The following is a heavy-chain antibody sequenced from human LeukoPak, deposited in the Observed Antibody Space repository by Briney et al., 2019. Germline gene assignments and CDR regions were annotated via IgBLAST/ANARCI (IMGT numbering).Heavy chain of an antibody. D-gene: IGHD3-22*01. CDR3: AGPVGRYSSGLYYYYFDY. CDR1: GDSINSLDL. CDR2: MYLSGTT. Sequence: PSGTLSLTCTVSGDSINSLDLWSWVRQPPGKGLEWLGEMYLSGTTHSNPSVKSRVTISIDKSKNQFFLNLSSVTAADTAVYYCAGPVGRYSSGLYYYYFDYWGQGTLVTVSS. J-gene: IGHJ4*02. V-gene: IGHV4-4*02.